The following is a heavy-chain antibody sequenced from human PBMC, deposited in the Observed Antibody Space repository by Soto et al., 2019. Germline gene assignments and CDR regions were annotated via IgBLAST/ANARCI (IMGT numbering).Heavy chain of an antibody. J-gene: IGHJ4*02. V-gene: IGHV4-59*08. CDR1: GGSISSYY. D-gene: IGHD5-12*01. CDR3: ASGYDIVATIYNY. Sequence: PSETLSLTCTVSGGSISSYYWSWIRQPPGKGLEWIGYIYYSGSTNYNPSLKSRVTISVDTSKNQFSLKLSSVTAADTAVYYCASGYDIVATIYNYWGQGTLVTVSS. CDR2: IYYSGST.